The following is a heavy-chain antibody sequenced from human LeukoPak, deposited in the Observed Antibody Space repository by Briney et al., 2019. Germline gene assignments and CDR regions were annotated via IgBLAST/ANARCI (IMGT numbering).Heavy chain of an antibody. CDR3: AKRPVVVTAIPNWFDP. D-gene: IGHD2-21*02. CDR1: GGSISSYY. Sequence: ETLSLTCTVSGGSISSYYWSWVRQAPGKGLEWVAAISGSGGSTYYADSVKGRFTISRDNSKNTLYLQMNSLRAEDTAVYYCAKRPVVVTAIPNWFDPWGQGTLVTVSS. CDR2: ISGSGGST. J-gene: IGHJ5*02. V-gene: IGHV3-23*01.